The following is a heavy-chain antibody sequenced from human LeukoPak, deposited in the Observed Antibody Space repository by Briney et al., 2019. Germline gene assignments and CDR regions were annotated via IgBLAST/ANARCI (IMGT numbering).Heavy chain of an antibody. D-gene: IGHD3-10*01. CDR1: GGSISTYY. CDR2: AYYTGTT. V-gene: IGHV4-59*01. CDR3: AIAPIVWGVIKKSYFDY. J-gene: IGHJ4*02. Sequence: SETLSLTCTVSGGSISTYYWSWIRQPPGKGLEWVGYAYYTGTTNYNPSLKSRVTISLDTSKNQISLMLTSVTAADTAFYYCAIAPIVWGVIKKSYFDYWGQGTLVTVSS.